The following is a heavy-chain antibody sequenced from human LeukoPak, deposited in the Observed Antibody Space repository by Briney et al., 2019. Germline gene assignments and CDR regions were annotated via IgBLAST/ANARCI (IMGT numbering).Heavy chain of an antibody. V-gene: IGHV1-69*13. J-gene: IGHJ6*02. CDR2: IIPIFGTA. D-gene: IGHD3-3*01. Sequence: ASVKVSCKASGGTFISYAISWVRQAPGQGLEWMGGIIPIFGTANYAQKFQGRVTITADESTSTAYMELSSLRSEDTAVYYCARVFKGYDFWSGYPDYYYYGMDVWGQGTTVTVSS. CDR1: GGTFISYA. CDR3: ARVFKGYDFWSGYPDYYYYGMDV.